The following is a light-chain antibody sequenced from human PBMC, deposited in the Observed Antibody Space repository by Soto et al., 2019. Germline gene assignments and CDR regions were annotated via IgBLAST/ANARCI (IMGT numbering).Light chain of an antibody. CDR3: QSYDSSLSGYV. V-gene: IGLV1-40*01. CDR1: SSNIGAGYD. Sequence: QSVLTQPPSVSGAPGRRVTISCTGSSSNIGAGYDVHWYQHLPGTVPKLLIFDNSNRPSGVPDRFSGSKSGTSASLAITGLQAEDEADYYCQSYDSSLSGYVFGTGTKVTV. CDR2: DNS. J-gene: IGLJ1*01.